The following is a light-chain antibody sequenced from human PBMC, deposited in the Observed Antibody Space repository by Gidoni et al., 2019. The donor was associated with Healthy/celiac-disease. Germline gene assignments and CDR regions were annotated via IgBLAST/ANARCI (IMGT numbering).Light chain of an antibody. CDR2: GAS. J-gene: IGKJ2*01. V-gene: IGKV3-20*01. CDR1: QSVSSSY. Sequence: EILLTQSPGTLSLSPVERATLSCRASQSVSSSYLAWYQQKPGQAPRLLIYGASSRATGIPDRFSGSGSGTDFTLTISRLEPEDFAVYYCQQYGSSPPYTFGQGTKLEIK. CDR3: QQYGSSPPYT.